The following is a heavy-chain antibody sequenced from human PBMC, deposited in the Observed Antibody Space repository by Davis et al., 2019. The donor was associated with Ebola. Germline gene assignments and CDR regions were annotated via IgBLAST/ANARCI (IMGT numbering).Heavy chain of an antibody. CDR2: ISGSGGST. J-gene: IGHJ4*02. CDR1: GFTFSSYA. V-gene: IGHV3-23*01. Sequence: GGSLRLSCAASGFTFSSYAMSWVRQAPGKGLEWVSAISGSGGSTYYADSVKGRFTISRDNSKNTLYLQMNSLRAEDTAVYYCAKDLDIVLMVYALPVFDYWGQRTLVTVSS. D-gene: IGHD2-8*01. CDR3: AKDLDIVLMVYALPVFDY.